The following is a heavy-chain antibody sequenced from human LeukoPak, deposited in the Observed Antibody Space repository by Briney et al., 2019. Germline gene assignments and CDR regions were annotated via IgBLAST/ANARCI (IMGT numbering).Heavy chain of an antibody. CDR2: ISSSGSTI. V-gene: IGHV3-48*03. Sequence: GGSLRLSCAASGFTFSSYEMNWVRQAPGKGLEWVSYISSSGSTIYYADSVKGRFTISRDNAKNSLYLQMNSLRAEDTAVYYCACTSSGWWFDAFDIWAQGTMVTVSS. CDR3: ACTSSGWWFDAFDI. CDR1: GFTFSSYE. J-gene: IGHJ3*02. D-gene: IGHD6-19*01.